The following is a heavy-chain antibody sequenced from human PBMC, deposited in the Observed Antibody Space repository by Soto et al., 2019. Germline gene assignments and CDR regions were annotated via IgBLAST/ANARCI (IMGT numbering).Heavy chain of an antibody. CDR1: ESSTTSYW. J-gene: IGHJ4*02. D-gene: IGHD6-25*01. V-gene: IGHV5-10-1*01. CDR3: ASAAALVQLFDY. Sequence: EFLSFCCAGSESSTTSYWISWVRPLPGKGLEWMGRIHPYDANTNYGPTFQGNVTISADKSISTAYLQLSSLKSADTAMYYCASAAALVQLFDYWGQGTLVTVSS. CDR2: IHPYDANT.